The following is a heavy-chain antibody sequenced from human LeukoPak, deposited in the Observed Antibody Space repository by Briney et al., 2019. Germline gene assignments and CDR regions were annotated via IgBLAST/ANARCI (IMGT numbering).Heavy chain of an antibody. CDR2: ISYDGSNK. V-gene: IGHV3-30*03. CDR1: GFTFSSSP. Sequence: GSLRLLCAAAGFTFSSSPIHWVRQAPGNGLEWVAVISYDGSNKYYADSVKGRFTISRDNSKNTLYLQMNSLRAEGTALYHCARNNGMDVWGQGTTVIVSS. CDR3: ARNNGMDV. J-gene: IGHJ6*02.